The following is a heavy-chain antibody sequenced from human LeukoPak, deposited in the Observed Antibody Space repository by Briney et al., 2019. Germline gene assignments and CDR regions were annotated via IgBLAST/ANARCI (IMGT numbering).Heavy chain of an antibody. CDR2: IYTSGST. CDR1: GGSISSGSYY. J-gene: IGHJ4*02. CDR3: ARLYGSGSSLYFDY. V-gene: IGHV4-61*02. D-gene: IGHD3-10*01. Sequence: PSETLSLTCTVSGGSISSGSYYWSWIRQPAGTGLEWIGRIYTSGSTNYNPSLKSQITISVDTSKNQFSLRLSSVTAADTAVYYCARLYGSGSSLYFDYWGQGTLVTVSS.